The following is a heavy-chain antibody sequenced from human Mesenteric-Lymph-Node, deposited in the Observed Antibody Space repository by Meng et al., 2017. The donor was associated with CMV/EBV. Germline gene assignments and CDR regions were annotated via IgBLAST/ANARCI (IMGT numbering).Heavy chain of an antibody. J-gene: IGHJ5*02. CDR3: ARGRPHDSGGNLGWFDP. CDR1: GFTFGTFA. CDR2: ISYDGIDK. Sequence: GESLKISCAASGFTFGTFAMHWVRQAPGKGLEWVAVISYDGIDKYYADSVKGRFTISRDNSKNTLYLQMNSLRAEDTALYYCARGRPHDSGGNLGWFDPWGQGTLVTVSS. V-gene: IGHV3-30*04. D-gene: IGHD4-23*01.